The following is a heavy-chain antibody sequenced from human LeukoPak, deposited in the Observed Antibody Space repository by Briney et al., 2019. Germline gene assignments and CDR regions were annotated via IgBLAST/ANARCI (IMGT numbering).Heavy chain of an antibody. CDR3: ATNYYGSGSPEAFDV. CDR1: GYSISSGYY. D-gene: IGHD3-10*01. Sequence: SETLSLTCTVSGYSISSGYYWGWIRQPPGKGLEWIGSIYHSGSTYYNPSLKSRATISVDTSKNQFSLKLSSVTAADTAVYYCATNYYGSGSPEAFDVWGQGTMVTVSS. J-gene: IGHJ3*01. V-gene: IGHV4-38-2*02. CDR2: IYHSGST.